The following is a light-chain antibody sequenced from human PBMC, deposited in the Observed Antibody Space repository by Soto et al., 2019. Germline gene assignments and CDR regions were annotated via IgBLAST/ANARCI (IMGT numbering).Light chain of an antibody. V-gene: IGKV1-5*03. CDR1: QSISVW. J-gene: IGKJ1*01. Sequence: QMSQSPSTLSASAGDRVTITCRASQSISVWLAWYQQKPGKAPKLLIYKASSLESGVPSRFSGSGSGTEFTLTISRLEPEDVAVYYCQQYGSSLWTLGQGTKVDIK. CDR3: QQYGSSLWT. CDR2: KAS.